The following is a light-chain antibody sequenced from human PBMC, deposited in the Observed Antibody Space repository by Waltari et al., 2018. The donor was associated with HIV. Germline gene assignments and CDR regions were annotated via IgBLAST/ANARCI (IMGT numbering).Light chain of an antibody. J-gene: IGLJ2*01. Sequence: QSALTQPASVSGSPGPSITILCPGIASYIGGHNYFLWFQQHPGKAPKLMIYDVSNRPSGVSNRFSGSKSGNTASLTISGLQAGDVADYYCSSYTTGSKLIFGGGTKLTVL. CDR3: SSYTTGSKLI. CDR1: ASYIGGHNY. CDR2: DVS. V-gene: IGLV2-14*03.